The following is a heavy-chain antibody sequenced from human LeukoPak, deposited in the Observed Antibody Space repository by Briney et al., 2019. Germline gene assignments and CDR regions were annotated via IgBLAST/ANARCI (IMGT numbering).Heavy chain of an antibody. D-gene: IGHD6-6*01. CDR1: GYTFTSYA. V-gene: IGHV1-3*01. CDR3: ARDGAPEEYYYFDY. Sequence: ASVKVSCKASGYTFTSYAMHWVRQAPGQRPEWMGWINVGSGNTKYSQKFQGRVTITSDTSATTTYMELSSLGSEDTAVFYCARDGAPEEYYYFDYWGQGTLVTVSS. CDR2: INVGSGNT. J-gene: IGHJ4*02.